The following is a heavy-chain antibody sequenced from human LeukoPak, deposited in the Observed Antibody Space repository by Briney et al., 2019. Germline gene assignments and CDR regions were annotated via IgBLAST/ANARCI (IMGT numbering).Heavy chain of an antibody. V-gene: IGHV3-48*04. Sequence: QPGGSLRLSCAASGFTFSSYSMNWVRQAPGKGLEWVSYISSSSSTIYYADSVKGRFTISRDNTKNSLFLQMNSLRAEDTAVYYCARAPIVGREMTTTYTDYWGQGTLVTVSS. CDR3: ARAPIVGREMTTTYTDY. CDR1: GFTFSSYS. J-gene: IGHJ4*02. CDR2: ISSSSSTI. D-gene: IGHD3-16*01.